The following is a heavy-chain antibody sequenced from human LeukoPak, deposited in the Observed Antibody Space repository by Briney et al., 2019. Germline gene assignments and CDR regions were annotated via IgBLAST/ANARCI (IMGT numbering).Heavy chain of an antibody. J-gene: IGHJ4*02. Sequence: GSLRLSCAASGFTFSSYSMNWVRQAPGKGLEWIGYIYYSGSTNYNPSLKSRVTISVDTSKNQFSLKLSSVTAADTAVYYCANVASGTDWGQGTLVTVSS. CDR3: ANVASGTD. CDR1: GFTFSSYS. D-gene: IGHD2-15*01. V-gene: IGHV4-59*01. CDR2: IYYSGST.